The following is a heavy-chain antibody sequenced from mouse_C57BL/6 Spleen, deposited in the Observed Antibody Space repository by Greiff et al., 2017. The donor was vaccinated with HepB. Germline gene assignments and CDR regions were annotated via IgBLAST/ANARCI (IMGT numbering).Heavy chain of an antibody. D-gene: IGHD1-1*01. CDR2: IHPNSGST. V-gene: IGHV1-64*01. Sequence: QVQLQQPGAELVKPGASVKLSCKASGYTFTSYWMHWVKQRPGQGLVWIGMIHPNSGSTTYNEKFKSKATLTVDKFSSTASMQLSSLTSEDSAVYYCERSGTTVVAIDYWSPGTTLTVSS. J-gene: IGHJ2*01. CDR1: GYTFTSYW. CDR3: ERSGTTVVAIDY.